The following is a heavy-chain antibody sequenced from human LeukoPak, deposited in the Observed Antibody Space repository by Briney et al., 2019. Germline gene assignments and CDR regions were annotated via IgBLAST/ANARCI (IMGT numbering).Heavy chain of an antibody. J-gene: IGHJ4*02. CDR1: GYSFTNYW. D-gene: IGHD3-16*01. CDR2: IYPGDSDT. Sequence: GESLKISCQGSGYSFTNYWIAWVRQLPGKGLEWMGIIYPGDSDTRVSPSFRGRVTMSADKSVSTAYLQLNNLEASDTAMYYCARARQSGSYAGFAHWGPGTLVTVSS. V-gene: IGHV5-51*01. CDR3: ARARQSGSYAGFAH.